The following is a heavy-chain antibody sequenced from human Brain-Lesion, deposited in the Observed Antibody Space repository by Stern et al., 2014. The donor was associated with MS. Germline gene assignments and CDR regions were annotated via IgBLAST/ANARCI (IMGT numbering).Heavy chain of an antibody. Sequence: VQLEESGPGLVKPSQTLSLSCTVSGGSISSGGYYWSWIRQPAGKGLEWIGRIFNRGSTSYNPSLKSRVTISIDTPKTQFSLRLNSMTAADTAVYYCARGRVVPGFQYYATDVWGQGTTVIVSS. V-gene: IGHV4-61*02. CDR1: GGSISSGGYY. D-gene: IGHD2-2*01. CDR2: IFNRGST. CDR3: ARGRVVPGFQYYATDV. J-gene: IGHJ6*02.